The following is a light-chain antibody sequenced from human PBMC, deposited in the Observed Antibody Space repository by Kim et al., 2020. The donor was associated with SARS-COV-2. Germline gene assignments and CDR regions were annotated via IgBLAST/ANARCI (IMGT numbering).Light chain of an antibody. CDR2: GKN. CDR3: NSRDSSGNHYV. J-gene: IGLJ1*01. V-gene: IGLV3-19*01. CDR1: SLRSYY. Sequence: SSELTQDPAVSVALGQTVRITCQGDSLRSYYASWYQQKPGQAPVLVIYGKNNRPSGTPDRFSGSSSGTTASLTITGAQAEDEADYYCNSRDSSGNHYVFG.